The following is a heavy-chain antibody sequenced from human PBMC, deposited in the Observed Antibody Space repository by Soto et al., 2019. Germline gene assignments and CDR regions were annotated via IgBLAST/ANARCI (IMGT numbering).Heavy chain of an antibody. V-gene: IGHV1-69*13. CDR2: IIPIFGTA. D-gene: IGHD3-22*01. CDR1: GGTFSSYA. Sequence: ASVKVSCKASGGTFSSYAISWVRQAPGQGLEWMGGIIPIFGTANYAQKFQGRVTITADESTSTAYMELSSLRSEDTAVYYCARARPKWLFRDFDYWGQGTRVTVSS. J-gene: IGHJ4*02. CDR3: ARARPKWLFRDFDY.